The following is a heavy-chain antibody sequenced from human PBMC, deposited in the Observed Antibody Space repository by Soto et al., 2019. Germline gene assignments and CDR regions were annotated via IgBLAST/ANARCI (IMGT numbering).Heavy chain of an antibody. CDR2: INHSGNT. CDR3: ASQGLPYFDWSPTPLYYMDV. V-gene: IGHV4-34*01. J-gene: IGHJ6*03. Sequence: QVQLQKWGAGLLEPSETLSLTCAVYGGSFSGYYWGWIRQPPGKGLEWIGEINHSGNTNYNPSLKSRVTISVDKASNQFSPKLSSVTAADTAVYYCASQGLPYFDWSPTPLYYMDVWGKGTTVTVSS. D-gene: IGHD3-9*01. CDR1: GGSFSGYY.